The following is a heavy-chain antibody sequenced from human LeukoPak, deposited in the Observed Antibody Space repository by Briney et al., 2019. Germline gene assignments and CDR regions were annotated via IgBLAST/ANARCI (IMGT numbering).Heavy chain of an antibody. CDR1: GITVSNNY. D-gene: IGHD1-26*01. Sequence: PSGGSLRLSCAASGITVSNNYMSWVRQAPGKGLEWVSVIYSAGNTYYADSLKGRFTIFRDRSKNSLYLQMNSLRVEDTAVYYCARGEDSSAFDTWGQGTMVTVSS. V-gene: IGHV3-66*01. CDR2: IYSAGNT. CDR3: ARGEDSSAFDT. J-gene: IGHJ3*02.